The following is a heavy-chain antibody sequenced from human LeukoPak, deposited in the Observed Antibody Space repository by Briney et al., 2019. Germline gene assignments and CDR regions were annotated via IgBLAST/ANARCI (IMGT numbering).Heavy chain of an antibody. V-gene: IGHV3-30*02. CDR2: IRYDGSQK. CDR1: GVSFSDCG. Sequence: GGSLRLSCAASGVSFSDCGMHWVRQAPGKGLEWVAFIRYDGSQKYYANSMKGRFTISRDDSRNTIYLQMNSLRVEDTAVYYCAKIGKLEYSGYDRYYFDYWGQGTLVTVSS. J-gene: IGHJ4*02. D-gene: IGHD5-12*01. CDR3: AKIGKLEYSGYDRYYFDY.